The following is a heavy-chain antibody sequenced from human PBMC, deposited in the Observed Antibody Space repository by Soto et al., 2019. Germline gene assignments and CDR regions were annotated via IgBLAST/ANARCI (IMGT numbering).Heavy chain of an antibody. Sequence: QVQLVQSGAEMKEPGSSVKVSCKTSGGTFSRSAISWPRQAPGQGLEWMGGIIPLFRTPDYAQKFQGRVTIAADESTSTAYMELSSLRSEDTAVYYCARDNDRLQLGGNYYYILDVWGQGPTITVSS. CDR3: ARDNDRLQLGGNYYYILDV. CDR1: GGTFSRSA. V-gene: IGHV1-69*12. CDR2: IIPLFRTP. J-gene: IGHJ6*02. D-gene: IGHD4-4*01.